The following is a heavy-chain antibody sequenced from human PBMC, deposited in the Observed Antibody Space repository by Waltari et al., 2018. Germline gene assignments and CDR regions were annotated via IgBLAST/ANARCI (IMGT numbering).Heavy chain of an antibody. J-gene: IGHJ3*02. CDR2: ISWNSGSI. Sequence: EVQLVESGGGLVQPGRSLRLSCAASGFTFDDYAMHWVRQAPGKGLEWVSGISWNSGSIGYADSVKGRFTISRDNAKNSLYLQMNSLRAEDTALYYCAKDGQQLVEDDAFDIWGQGTMVTVSS. CDR1: GFTFDDYA. V-gene: IGHV3-9*01. D-gene: IGHD6-13*01. CDR3: AKDGQQLVEDDAFDI.